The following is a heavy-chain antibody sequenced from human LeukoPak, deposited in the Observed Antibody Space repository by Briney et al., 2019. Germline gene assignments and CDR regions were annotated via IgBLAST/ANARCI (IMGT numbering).Heavy chain of an antibody. Sequence: GRSLRLSCAASGFTFSSYAMHWVRQAPGKGLEWVAVISYDGSNKYYADSVKGRFTISRDNSKNTLYLQMNSLRAEDTAVYYCARVDRGAFDIWGQGTMVTVSS. V-gene: IGHV3-30-3*01. CDR1: GFTFSSYA. D-gene: IGHD3-10*01. CDR2: ISYDGSNK. CDR3: ARVDRGAFDI. J-gene: IGHJ3*02.